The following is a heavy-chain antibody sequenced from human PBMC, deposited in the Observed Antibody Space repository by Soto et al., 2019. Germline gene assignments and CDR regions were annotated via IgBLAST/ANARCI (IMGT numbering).Heavy chain of an antibody. CDR3: ARGIGYYYYMDV. CDR2: MNPNSGNT. CDR1: GYTFTTYD. J-gene: IGHJ6*03. V-gene: IGHV1-8*01. Sequence: ASVKVSCKASGYTFTTYDINWVRQATGQGLEWMGWMNPNSGNTGYAQKFQGRVTMTRNTSIRTAYMELSSLRSEDTAVYYCARGIGYYYYMDVWGKGTKVTVSS.